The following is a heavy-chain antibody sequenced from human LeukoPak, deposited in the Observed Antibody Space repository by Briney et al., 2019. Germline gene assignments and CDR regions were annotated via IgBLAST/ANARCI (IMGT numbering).Heavy chain of an antibody. V-gene: IGHV4-4*02. CDR2: IHHSGST. D-gene: IGHD2-15*01. CDR1: GASISSSYW. J-gene: IGHJ4*02. Sequence: SETLSLTCAVSGASISSSYWWSWVRQPPGKGLEWIGEIHHSGSTKYNPSLKSRVTISVDKSKNQFSLKLSSVTAADTAVYYCAPSPCSGDSCYRFDFWGQATQVTVSS. CDR3: APSPCSGDSCYRFDF.